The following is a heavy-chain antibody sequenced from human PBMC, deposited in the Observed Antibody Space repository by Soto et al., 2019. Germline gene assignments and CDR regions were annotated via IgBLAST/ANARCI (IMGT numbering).Heavy chain of an antibody. J-gene: IGHJ6*03. CDR2: IYYSGST. V-gene: IGHV4-59*05. Sequence: SETLSLTCTVSGGSISSYYWSWIRQPPGKGLEWIGSIYYSGSTYYNPSLKSRVTISVDTSKNQFSLKLSSVTAADTAVYYCARHVPFTVTGYYYYYYMDVWGKGTTVTVSS. D-gene: IGHD4-17*01. CDR3: ARHVPFTVTGYYYYYYMDV. CDR1: GGSISSYY.